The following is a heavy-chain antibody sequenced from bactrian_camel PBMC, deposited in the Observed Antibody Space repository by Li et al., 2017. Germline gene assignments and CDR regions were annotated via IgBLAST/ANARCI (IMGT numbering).Heavy chain of an antibody. Sequence: HVQLVESGGGSVQAGESLTLSCAISGYNYNNCLGWFRQAPGKEREGVASIDSTLSTRYAGSVKGRFTISQDRSKNTVYLQMNNLKPEDTAMYYCAASRSCSAYLAAIHTYDYWGQGTQVTVS. CDR1: GYNYNNC. CDR3: AASRSCSAYLAAIHTYDY. J-gene: IGHJ4*01. V-gene: IGHV3S53*01. D-gene: IGHD2*01. CDR2: IDSTLST.